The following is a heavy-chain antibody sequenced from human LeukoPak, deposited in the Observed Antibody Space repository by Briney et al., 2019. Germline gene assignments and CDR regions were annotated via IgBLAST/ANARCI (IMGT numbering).Heavy chain of an antibody. D-gene: IGHD2-2*01. Sequence: GGSLRLSCAASGFTFSSHALGWVRQAPGKGLEWVSSLSGSGYNSYYADSVKGRFTISRDNSKNTVYLQMNSLRAEDTAVYYCAKDPYGTRYFDYWGQGTLVTVSS. CDR2: LSGSGYNS. J-gene: IGHJ4*02. V-gene: IGHV3-23*01. CDR1: GFTFSSHA. CDR3: AKDPYGTRYFDY.